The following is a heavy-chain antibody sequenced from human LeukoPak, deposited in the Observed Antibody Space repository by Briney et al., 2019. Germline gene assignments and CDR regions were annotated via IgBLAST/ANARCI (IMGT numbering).Heavy chain of an antibody. V-gene: IGHV4-61*01. CDR3: ARVAVDGRPVDY. J-gene: IGHJ4*02. CDR2: IYHSGST. D-gene: IGHD6-19*01. CDR1: GGSFSSGSYY. Sequence: PSETLSITCTVSGGSFSSGSYYWSWIRQPPGKGLEWTGYIYHSGSTNYNPSLKSRVTISVDTSKNQFSQKLSSVTAADTSVYYCARVAVDGRPVDYWGQGTMVTVSS.